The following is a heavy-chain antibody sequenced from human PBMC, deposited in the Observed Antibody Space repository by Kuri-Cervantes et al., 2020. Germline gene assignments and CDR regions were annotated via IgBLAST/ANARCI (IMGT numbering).Heavy chain of an antibody. D-gene: IGHD3-22*01. CDR3: AREPGSGYFFDY. CDR2: INSDGSST. V-gene: IGHV3-74*01. CDR1: GFTFSSYW. Sequence: GESLKISCAASGFTFSSYWMHWVRQAPGKGLVWVSRINSDGSSTSYADSVKGRFTISRDNAKNTLYLQMNSLRAEDTAVYYCAREPGSGYFFDYWGQGTLVTVSS. J-gene: IGHJ4*02.